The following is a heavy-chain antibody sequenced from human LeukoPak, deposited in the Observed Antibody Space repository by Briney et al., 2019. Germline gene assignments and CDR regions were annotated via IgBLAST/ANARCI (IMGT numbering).Heavy chain of an antibody. V-gene: IGHV3-9*01. D-gene: IGHD6-13*01. CDR3: AKDSFYSSSWLFDY. J-gene: IGHJ4*02. CDR2: ISWNSGSI. Sequence: GGSLRLSCAASGFTFSSYAMHWVRHAPGKGLEWVSGISWNSGSIGYADSVKGRFTISRDNAKNSLYLQMNSLRAEDTALYYCAKDSFYSSSWLFDYWGQGTLVTVSS. CDR1: GFTFSSYA.